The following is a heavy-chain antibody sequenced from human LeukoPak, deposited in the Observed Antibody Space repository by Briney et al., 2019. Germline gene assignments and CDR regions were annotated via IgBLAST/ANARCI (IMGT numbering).Heavy chain of an antibody. J-gene: IGHJ5*02. CDR2: IYHSGST. CDR3: ARGFEGLTEYYDILTGYYPHNWFDP. V-gene: IGHV4-38-2*01. CDR1: GYSISSGYY. Sequence: SETLSLTCAVSGYSISSGYYWGWVRQPPGKGLEWIGSIYHSGSTYYNPSLKSRVTISVDTSKNQFSLKLSSVTAADTAVYYCARGFEGLTEYYDILTGYYPHNWFDPWGQGTLVTVSS. D-gene: IGHD3-9*01.